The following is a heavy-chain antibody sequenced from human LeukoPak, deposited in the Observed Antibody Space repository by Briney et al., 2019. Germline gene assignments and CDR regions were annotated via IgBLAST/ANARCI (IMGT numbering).Heavy chain of an antibody. J-gene: IGHJ4*02. CDR3: ARSDSSGYKYYFDY. Sequence: GGSLRLSCAASGFTFSSYEMNWVRQAPGKGLEWVSYISSSGSTIYYADSVKGRFTISRDNAKNSLYLQMNSLRAEDTAVYYCARSDSSGYKYYFDYWGQGTLVTVSS. V-gene: IGHV3-48*03. CDR2: ISSSGSTI. D-gene: IGHD3-22*01. CDR1: GFTFSSYE.